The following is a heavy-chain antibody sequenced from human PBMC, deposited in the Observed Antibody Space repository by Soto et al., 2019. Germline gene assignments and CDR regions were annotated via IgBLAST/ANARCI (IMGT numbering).Heavy chain of an antibody. CDR2: IDNSGGIT. CDR1: GFTFSNYW. Sequence: GGSLRLSCAASGFTFSNYWMSWVRQAPGKGLEWVSTIDNSGGITYYADSVKGRFTISRDNSKNTLYLQMNSLRAEDTAVYYCAKGGYNYGFLFDCWGQGTLVTVSS. J-gene: IGHJ4*02. CDR3: AKGGYNYGFLFDC. V-gene: IGHV3-23*05. D-gene: IGHD5-18*01.